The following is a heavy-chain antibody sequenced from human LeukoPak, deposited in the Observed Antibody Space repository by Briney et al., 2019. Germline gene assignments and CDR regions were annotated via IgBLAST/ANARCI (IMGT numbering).Heavy chain of an antibody. D-gene: IGHD1-1*01. J-gene: IGHJ6*02. Sequence: ASVKVSCKASGYTFTGYYMHWVRQAPGEGLEWMGWINPVNGGTSYAQKFQGRVTMTRDTSISTGYMEPSRLRSDDTAFYYCARPLQLERLGGSLDVWGQGTTVTVFS. V-gene: IGHV1-2*02. CDR3: ARPLQLERLGGSLDV. CDR2: INPVNGGT. CDR1: GYTFTGYY.